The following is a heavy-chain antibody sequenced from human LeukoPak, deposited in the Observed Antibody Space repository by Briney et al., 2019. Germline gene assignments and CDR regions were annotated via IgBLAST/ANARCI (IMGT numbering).Heavy chain of an antibody. D-gene: IGHD1-20*01. CDR3: ARRRYNWNAIDY. CDR2: ISTLGEST. J-gene: IGHJ4*02. Sequence: GGSLRLSCAASGFTFSSFSMSWVRQAPGKGLEWVSAISTLGESTYYADSVKGRFTISRDNSKSTLHLQINSLRAEDTAVYYCARRRYNWNAIDYWGQGTLVTVSS. CDR1: GFTFSSFS. V-gene: IGHV3-23*01.